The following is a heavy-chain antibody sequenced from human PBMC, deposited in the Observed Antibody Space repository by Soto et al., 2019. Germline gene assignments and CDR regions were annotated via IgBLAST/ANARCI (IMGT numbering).Heavy chain of an antibody. V-gene: IGHV1-46*01. CDR2: INPSGGST. Sequence: GASVKVSCKASGYTFTSYYMHWVRQAPGQGLEWMGIINPSGGSTNYAQKLQGRVTMTTDTSTSTAYMELRSLRSDDTAVYYCARMGDVPYYYYGMDVWGQGTTVTVSS. CDR1: GYTFTSYY. J-gene: IGHJ6*02. CDR3: ARMGDVPYYYYGMDV. D-gene: IGHD3-16*01.